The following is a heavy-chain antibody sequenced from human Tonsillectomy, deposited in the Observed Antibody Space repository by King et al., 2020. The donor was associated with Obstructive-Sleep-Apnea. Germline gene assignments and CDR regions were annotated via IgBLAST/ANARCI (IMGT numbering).Heavy chain of an antibody. CDR2: IIPILGIV. Sequence: QLVQSGAEVKKPGSSVKVSCKASGGTFSTYGISWVRQAPGQGLEWMGRIIPILGIVIYAQKFQGRVTINADKSTSTAYLELSSPRSDDKAAYYCARDRLEDGMDVWGQGTTVTVSS. J-gene: IGHJ6*02. V-gene: IGHV1-69*09. CDR3: ARDRLEDGMDV. CDR1: GGTFSTYG. D-gene: IGHD5-24*01.